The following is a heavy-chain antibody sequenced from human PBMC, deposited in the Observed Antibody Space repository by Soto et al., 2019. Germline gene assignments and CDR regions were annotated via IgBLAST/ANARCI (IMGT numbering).Heavy chain of an antibody. Sequence: SQTLSLTCASSGDSVSSNTAAWNWIRQSPSRGLEWLGRTYYRSKWYNDYAVSVKSRITINPDTSKNQFSLHLNSVTPEDTALYYCVRDVGFDFDYWGQGTLVTVSS. J-gene: IGHJ4*02. V-gene: IGHV6-1*01. CDR1: GDSVSSNTAA. D-gene: IGHD1-26*01. CDR2: TYYRSKWYN. CDR3: VRDVGFDFDY.